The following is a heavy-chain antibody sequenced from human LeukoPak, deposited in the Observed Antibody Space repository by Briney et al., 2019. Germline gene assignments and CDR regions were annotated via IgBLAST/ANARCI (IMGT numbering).Heavy chain of an antibody. CDR3: ARESIAVAGAPFDY. D-gene: IGHD6-19*01. V-gene: IGHV3-48*03. CDR2: ISSGSTI. J-gene: IGHJ4*02. Sequence: PGGSLRLSCAASGFTFSSYEMNWVRQAPGKGLEWVSYISSGSTIYDADSVKGRFTISRDNAKNSLYLRMNSLRAEDTAVYYCARESIAVAGAPFDYWGQRTLDTVSS. CDR1: GFTFSSYE.